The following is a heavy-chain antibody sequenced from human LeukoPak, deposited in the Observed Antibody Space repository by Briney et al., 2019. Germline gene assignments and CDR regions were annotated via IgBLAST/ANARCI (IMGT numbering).Heavy chain of an antibody. J-gene: IGHJ4*02. CDR1: GYTFTSYA. CDR3: ARDWTITMVRGVMGYFDY. CDR2: INTNTGNP. Sequence: ASVKVSCKASGYTFTSYAMNWVRQAPGQGLEWMGWINTNTGNPTYAQGFTGRFVFFLDTSVSTAYLQISSLKAEDTAVYYCARDWTITMVRGVMGYFDYWGQGTLVTVSS. V-gene: IGHV7-4-1*02. D-gene: IGHD3-10*01.